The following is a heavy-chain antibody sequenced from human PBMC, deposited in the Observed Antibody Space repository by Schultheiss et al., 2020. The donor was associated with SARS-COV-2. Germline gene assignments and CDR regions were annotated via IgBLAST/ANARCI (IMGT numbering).Heavy chain of an antibody. J-gene: IGHJ4*02. V-gene: IGHV1-69*04. CDR2: IIPILGIA. Sequence: SVKVSCKASGGTFSSYTISWVRQAPGQGLEWMGRIIPILGIANYAQKFQGRVTITADKSTSTAYMELSSLRSEDTAVYYCARDGSSGWYGFDYWGQGTLVTVSS. CDR1: GGTFSSYT. D-gene: IGHD6-19*01. CDR3: ARDGSSGWYGFDY.